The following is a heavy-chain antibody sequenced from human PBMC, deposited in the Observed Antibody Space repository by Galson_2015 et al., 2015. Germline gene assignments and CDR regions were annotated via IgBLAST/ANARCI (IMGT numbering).Heavy chain of an antibody. CDR1: GFTFSSYG. Sequence: SLRLSCAASGFTFSSYGMHWVRQAPGKGLEWVAVIWYNGSNKYYADSVKGRFTISRDNSKNTLYLQMNSLRAEDTAVYYCARGSYIVASSGAFDIWGQGTMVTVSS. CDR3: ARGSYIVASSGAFDI. V-gene: IGHV3-33*01. D-gene: IGHD5-12*01. J-gene: IGHJ3*02. CDR2: IWYNGSNK.